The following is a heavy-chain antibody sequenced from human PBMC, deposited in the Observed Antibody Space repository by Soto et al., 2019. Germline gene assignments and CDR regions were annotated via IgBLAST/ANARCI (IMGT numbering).Heavy chain of an antibody. V-gene: IGHV2-5*02. CDR1: GFSLSTAGVG. J-gene: IGHJ4*02. CDR2: IYWDDDK. CDR3: AHSPTVTLLFDY. Sequence: SGPTLVNPTQTLTLTCTFSGFSLSTAGVGVAWIRQPPGKALEWLALIYWDDDKRYSPSLKSRLTITKDTSKDQVVLTMTNMDPVDTATYYCAHSPTVTLLFDYWGQGTLVTVSS. D-gene: IGHD5-12*01.